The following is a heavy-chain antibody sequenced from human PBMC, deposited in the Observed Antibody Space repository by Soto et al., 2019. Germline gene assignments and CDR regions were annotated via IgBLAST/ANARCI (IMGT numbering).Heavy chain of an antibody. CDR1: GYTFTSYG. V-gene: IGHV1-18*01. D-gene: IGHD6-6*01. CDR2: ISAYNGNT. CDR3: ARDIYEQLVRGYWFDP. Sequence: QVQLVQSGAEVKKPGASVKVSCKASGYTFTSYGISWVRQAPGQGLEWMGWISAYNGNTNYAQKLQGRVTMTTDTSTSKAYMELRSLRSDDTAVYYCARDIYEQLVRGYWFDPWGQGTLDTVSS. J-gene: IGHJ5*02.